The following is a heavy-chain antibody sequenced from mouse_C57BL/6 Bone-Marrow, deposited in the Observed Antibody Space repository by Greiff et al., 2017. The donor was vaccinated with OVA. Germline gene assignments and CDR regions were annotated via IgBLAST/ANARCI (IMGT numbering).Heavy chain of an antibody. J-gene: IGHJ3*01. V-gene: IGHV2-9*01. CDR3: AKHEDWYYVSWFAY. CDR2: IWGGGST. Sequence: VKLVESGPGLVAPSQSLSITCTVSGFSLTSYGVDWVRQPPGKGLEWLGVIWGGGSTNYNSALMSRLCISKDNSKSQVFFKMNMLQSDDTALYFGAKHEDWYYVSWFAYWGQGTLVTVSA. CDR1: GFSLTSYG. D-gene: IGHD1-1*01.